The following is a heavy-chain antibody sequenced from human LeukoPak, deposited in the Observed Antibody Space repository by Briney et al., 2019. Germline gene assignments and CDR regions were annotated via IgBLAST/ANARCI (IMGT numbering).Heavy chain of an antibody. V-gene: IGHV3-30*18. CDR1: GFTFSSYG. D-gene: IGHD3-9*01. Sequence: PGGSLRLSCAASGFTFSSYGMHWVRQAPGKGLEWVAVISYDGSNKYYADSVKGRFTISRDNSKNTLYLQMNSLRAEDTAVYYCAEDRGYYDILTGYYCCWGQGTLVTVSS. CDR3: AEDRGYYDILTGYYCC. CDR2: ISYDGSNK. J-gene: IGHJ4*02.